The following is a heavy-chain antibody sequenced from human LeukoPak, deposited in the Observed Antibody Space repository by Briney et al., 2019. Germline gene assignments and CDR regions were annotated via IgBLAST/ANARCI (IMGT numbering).Heavy chain of an antibody. V-gene: IGHV4-59*01. CDR1: GGSISSYY. Sequence: PSETLSLTCTVSGGSISSYYWSWIRQPPGKGLEWIAYIYYSGSTNYNPSLKSRVTISVDTSENQFSLKLSSVTAADTAVYYCARSGYSSGWYFDYWGQGTPVTVSS. J-gene: IGHJ4*02. CDR2: IYYSGST. CDR3: ARSGYSSGWYFDY. D-gene: IGHD6-19*01.